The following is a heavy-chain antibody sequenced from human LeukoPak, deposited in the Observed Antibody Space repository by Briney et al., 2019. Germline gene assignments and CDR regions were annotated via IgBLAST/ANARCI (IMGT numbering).Heavy chain of an antibody. V-gene: IGHV3-33*01. CDR3: ARVAAAGTGFVEGFDY. CDR1: GFTFSSYG. D-gene: IGHD6-13*01. CDR2: IWYDGSNK. Sequence: GGSLRLSCAAPGFTFSSYGMHWVRQAPGKGLEWVAVIWYDGSNKYYADSVKGRFTISRDNSKNTLYLQMNSLRAEDTAVYYCARVAAAGTGFVEGFDYRGQGTLVTVSS. J-gene: IGHJ4*02.